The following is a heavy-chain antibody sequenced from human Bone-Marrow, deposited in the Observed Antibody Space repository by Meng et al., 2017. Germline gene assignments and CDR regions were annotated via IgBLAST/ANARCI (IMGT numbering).Heavy chain of an antibody. CDR1: GFTFDDYA. Sequence: SLKISCAASGFTFDDYAMHWVRQAPGKGLEWVSGISWNSGSIGYVDSVKGRFTISRDNAKNSLYLQMNSLRAEDTALYYCAKDSSGVATTPFDYWGQGTLVTVSS. CDR3: AKDSSGVATTPFDY. V-gene: IGHV3-9*01. CDR2: ISWNSGSI. D-gene: IGHD5-24*01. J-gene: IGHJ4*02.